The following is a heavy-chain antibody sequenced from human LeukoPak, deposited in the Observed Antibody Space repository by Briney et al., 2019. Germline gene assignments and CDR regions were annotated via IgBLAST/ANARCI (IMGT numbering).Heavy chain of an antibody. CDR1: GFTFSSYA. V-gene: IGHV3-33*08. Sequence: PGRSLRLSCAASGFTFSSYAMHWVRQAPGKGLEWTAAIWYDGSNQYYPDSVKGRFTISRDNSKNTIYLQMNSLRIEDTAMYYCARDLSSSWSPGVWGQGTMVSVSS. CDR3: ARDLSSSWSPGV. D-gene: IGHD6-13*01. CDR2: IWYDGSNQ. J-gene: IGHJ3*01.